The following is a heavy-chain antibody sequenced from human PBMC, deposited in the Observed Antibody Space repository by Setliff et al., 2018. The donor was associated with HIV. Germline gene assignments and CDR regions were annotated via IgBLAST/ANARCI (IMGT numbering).Heavy chain of an antibody. J-gene: IGHJ4*02. CDR1: GGSFSGYY. CDR2: IIHSGGT. D-gene: IGHD2-15*01. V-gene: IGHV4-34*01. CDR3: ARGGLGVVGAIDY. Sequence: PSETLSLTCAVYGGSFSGYYWTWIRQPPGRGLEWIGEIIHSGGTNYNRSLKIRVTISVDTSKNQFSLNLSSVTAADTAVYYCARGGLGVVGAIDYWSQGTLVTVSS.